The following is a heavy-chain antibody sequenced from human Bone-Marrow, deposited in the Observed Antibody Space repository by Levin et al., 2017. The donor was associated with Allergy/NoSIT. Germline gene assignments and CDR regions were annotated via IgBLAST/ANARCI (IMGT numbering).Heavy chain of an antibody. J-gene: IGHJ4*02. V-gene: IGHV2-5*02. D-gene: IGHD3-9*01. CDR2: IYWDDDK. CDR1: GFSLSTSGVG. CDR3: ARTQYYDMVTGYVSRNSQFDY. Sequence: SGPTLVKPTQTLTLTCTFSGFSLSTSGVGVGWIRQPPGKALEWLALIYWDDDKRYSPSLKSRLTITKDTAKNQVVLTMTNMDPEDTATYYCARTQYYDMVTGYVSRNSQFDYWGQGTRVTVSS.